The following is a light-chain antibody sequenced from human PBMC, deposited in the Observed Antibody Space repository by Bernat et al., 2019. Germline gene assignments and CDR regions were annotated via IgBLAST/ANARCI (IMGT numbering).Light chain of an antibody. J-gene: IGKJ4*01. V-gene: IGKV1-33*01. CDR2: DAS. CDR1: QDISNY. CDR3: QQYDNLPLALT. Sequence: DIQMTQSPSSLSASVGDRVTITCQASQDISNYLNWYQQKPGKAPKLVIYDASNLETGVPSRFSGSGSGTDFTFTISSLQPEDIATYYCQQYDNLPLALTFGGGTKVEIK.